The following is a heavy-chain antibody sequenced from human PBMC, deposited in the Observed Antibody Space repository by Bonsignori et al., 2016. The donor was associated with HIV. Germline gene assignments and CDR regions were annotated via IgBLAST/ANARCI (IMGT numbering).Heavy chain of an antibody. J-gene: IGHJ3*02. Sequence: WIRQPPGKGLEWIGYIYYNGSTYYNPSLKSRVTISVDTSKNQFSLKLSSVTAADTAVYYCAREVRDYYDSSGSDAFDIWGQGTMVTVSS. CDR3: AREVRDYYDSSGSDAFDI. V-gene: IGHV4-30-4*01. D-gene: IGHD3-22*01. CDR2: IYYNGST.